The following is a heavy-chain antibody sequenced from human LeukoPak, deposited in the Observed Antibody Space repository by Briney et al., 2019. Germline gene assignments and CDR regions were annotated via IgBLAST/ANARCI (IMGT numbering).Heavy chain of an antibody. J-gene: IGHJ6*03. Sequence: GASVKVSCKASGYTFIAYYMHWVRQAPGQGLEWMGWVNPASGGTNYAQKFQGRVTMTRDTSISTAYMELSRLRSDDTAVYYCARRPLRYFDWSYYMDVWGKGTTVTISS. V-gene: IGHV1-2*02. CDR3: ARRPLRYFDWSYYMDV. CDR2: VNPASGGT. CDR1: GYTFIAYY. D-gene: IGHD3-9*01.